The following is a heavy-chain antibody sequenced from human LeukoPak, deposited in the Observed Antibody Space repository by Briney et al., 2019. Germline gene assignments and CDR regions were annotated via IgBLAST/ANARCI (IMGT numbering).Heavy chain of an antibody. D-gene: IGHD3-10*01. CDR3: AKDLVIWFGEGAFDI. CDR2: ISGSGGST. J-gene: IGHJ3*02. Sequence: GGSLRPSCAASGFTFSSYAMSWVRQAPGKGLEWVSAISGSGGSTYYADSVKGRFTISRDNSKNTLYLQMNSLRAEDTAVYYCAKDLVIWFGEGAFDIWGQGTMVTVSS. CDR1: GFTFSSYA. V-gene: IGHV3-23*01.